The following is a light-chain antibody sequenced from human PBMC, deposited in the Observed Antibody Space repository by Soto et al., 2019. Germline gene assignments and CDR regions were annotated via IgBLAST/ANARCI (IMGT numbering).Light chain of an antibody. CDR1: QSISSW. CDR2: DAS. Sequence: DIQMTQSPSTLSASVGDRVTITCRASQSISSWLAWYQQKPGKAPKLLIYDASSLESGVPSRFSGSGSGTEFTLTISSLQPDDFATYYCQQSNSYSPTFGGGTKVDIK. CDR3: QQSNSYSPT. V-gene: IGKV1-5*01. J-gene: IGKJ4*01.